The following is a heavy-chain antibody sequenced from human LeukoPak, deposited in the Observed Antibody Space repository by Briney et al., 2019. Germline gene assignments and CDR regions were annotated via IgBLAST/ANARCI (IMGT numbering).Heavy chain of an antibody. D-gene: IGHD3-10*01. Sequence: PGGSLRLSCAASGFTFSDYYMSWIRQAPGKGLEWVSYISGVSTYTNYADSVKGRFTISGDNAKNSLYLQMNNLRAEDTAVYYCARIPNYYGSGSYVDYWGQGTLVTVSS. J-gene: IGHJ4*02. CDR2: ISGVSTYT. CDR1: GFTFSDYY. V-gene: IGHV3-11*03. CDR3: ARIPNYYGSGSYVDY.